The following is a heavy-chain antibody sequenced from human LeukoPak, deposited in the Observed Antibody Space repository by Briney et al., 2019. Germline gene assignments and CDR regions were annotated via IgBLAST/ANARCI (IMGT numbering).Heavy chain of an antibody. Sequence: SQTLSLTCTVSGGSISNPDYYWSWIRQHPGKGLEWIGYIYYSGSTYYNPSLKSRVTISVDTSKNQFSLKLSSVTAADTAVYYCARDHSVLNLGSWGQGTLVTVSS. CDR3: ARDHSVLNLGS. D-gene: IGHD3-3*01. CDR2: IYYSGST. CDR1: GGSISNPDYY. V-gene: IGHV4-31*03. J-gene: IGHJ4*02.